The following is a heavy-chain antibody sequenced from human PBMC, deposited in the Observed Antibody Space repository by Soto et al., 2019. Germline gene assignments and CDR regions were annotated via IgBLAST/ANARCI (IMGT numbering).Heavy chain of an antibody. CDR1: GFTFSSYS. V-gene: IGHV3-21*01. CDR3: ARGEQARYSSSWPTDY. D-gene: IGHD6-13*01. Sequence: GSLRLSCAASGFTFSSYSMNWVRQAPGKGLEWVSSISSSSSYIYYADSVKGRFTISRDNAKNSLYLQMNSLRAEDTAVYYCARGEQARYSSSWPTDYWGQGTLVTVSS. CDR2: ISSSSSYI. J-gene: IGHJ4*02.